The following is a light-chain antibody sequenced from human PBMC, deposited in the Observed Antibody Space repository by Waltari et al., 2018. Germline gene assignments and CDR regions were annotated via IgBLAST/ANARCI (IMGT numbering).Light chain of an antibody. V-gene: IGLV2-11*01. J-gene: IGLJ2*01. CDR2: AVS. Sequence: QSALPQPRPVSGSPGQSVTISCTGTSSDVGGYHYVSWYQQHPGKAPKLMIYAVSKLPSGVPDRFSCSKSGNTASLTISGLHAEDEADYYCCSYAGSLVVFGGGTKLTVL. CDR1: SSDVGGYHY. CDR3: CSYAGSLVV.